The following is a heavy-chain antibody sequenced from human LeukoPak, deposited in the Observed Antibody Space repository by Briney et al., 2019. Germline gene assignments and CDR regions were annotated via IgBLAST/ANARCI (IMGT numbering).Heavy chain of an antibody. CDR1: GFTFSSYG. Sequence: GGSLRLSCAASGFTFSSYGMSWVRQAPGKGLEWVSAISGSGGSTYYADSVKGRFTISRDNSKNTLYLQMNSLRAEDTAVYYCAKRRYGYCSGGSCCDSFDYWGQGTLVTVSS. D-gene: IGHD2-15*01. V-gene: IGHV3-23*01. CDR2: ISGSGGST. CDR3: AKRRYGYCSGGSCCDSFDY. J-gene: IGHJ4*02.